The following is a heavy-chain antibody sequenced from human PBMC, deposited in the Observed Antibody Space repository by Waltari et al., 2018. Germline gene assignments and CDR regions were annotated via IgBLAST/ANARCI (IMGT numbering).Heavy chain of an antibody. J-gene: IGHJ4*02. CDR2: IYYSGST. Sequence: QLQLQESGPGLVKPSETLSLTCTVSGGSISSSSYYWGWIRQPPGKGLEWIVSIYYSGSTYYTPSLKSRVTISVDTSKNQFSLKLSSVTAADTAVYYCARRVGATSYFDYWGQGTLVTVSS. CDR3: ARRVGATSYFDY. D-gene: IGHD1-26*01. V-gene: IGHV4-39*01. CDR1: GGSISSSSYY.